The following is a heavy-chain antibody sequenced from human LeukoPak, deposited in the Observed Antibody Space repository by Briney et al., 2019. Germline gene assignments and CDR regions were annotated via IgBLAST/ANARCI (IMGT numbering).Heavy chain of an antibody. CDR3: ARDVGRRYYFDY. CDR1: AGSFTTYY. Sequence: PSESLSLTCTVYAGSFTTYYWSWIRQPPGKGREWMGYIYYSGATNYNPSLKSRTTKSVDTSKNEFSLKLSSVTAADTAVYYCARDVGRRYYFDYWGQGTLVTVSS. J-gene: IGHJ4*02. V-gene: IGHV4-59*01. CDR2: IYYSGAT. D-gene: IGHD1-26*01.